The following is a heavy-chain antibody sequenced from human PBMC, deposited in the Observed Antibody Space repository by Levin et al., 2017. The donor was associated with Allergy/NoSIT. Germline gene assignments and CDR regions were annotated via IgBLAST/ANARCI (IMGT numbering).Heavy chain of an antibody. D-gene: IGHD4-11*01. Sequence: PGGSLRLSCAASGFSFSSYAMSWVRQAPGKGLEWVSGISGSGGSTYYADSVKGRFTISRDSPKNTLYLQMNSLSAADTAVYYCAKASNYHSRMYDYWGHGTLVTVSS. CDR2: ISGSGGST. J-gene: IGHJ4*01. CDR1: GFSFSSYA. CDR3: AKASNYHSRMYDY. V-gene: IGHV3-23*01.